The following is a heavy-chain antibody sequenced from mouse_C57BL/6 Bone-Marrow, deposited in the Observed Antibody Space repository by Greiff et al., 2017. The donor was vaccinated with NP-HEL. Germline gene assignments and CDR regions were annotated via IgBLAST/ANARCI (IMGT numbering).Heavy chain of an antibody. V-gene: IGHV5-4*01. CDR2: VSDGGSYT. Sequence: EVHLVESGGGLVKPGGSLKLSCAASGFTFSSYAFSWVRQTPEMRLEWVATVSDGGSYTYYPDNVTGRFTISRDNAKNNLYLQMSHLKSEDTAMYYCARDSYDYDPLLAYWGQGTLVTVSA. D-gene: IGHD2-4*01. CDR1: GFTFSSYA. J-gene: IGHJ3*01. CDR3: ARDSYDYDPLLAY.